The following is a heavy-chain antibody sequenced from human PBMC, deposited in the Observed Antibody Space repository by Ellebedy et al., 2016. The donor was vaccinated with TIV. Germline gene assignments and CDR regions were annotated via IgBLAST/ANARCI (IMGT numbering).Heavy chain of an antibody. Sequence: GESLKISCAASGFTFSSYAMHWVRQAPGKGLEWVAVISYDGSNKYYADSVKGRFTISRDNSKNTLYLQMNSLTAEDTALYYCARDQTSRSLPPYFDYWGQGTLVTVSS. CDR3: ARDQTSRSLPPYFDY. J-gene: IGHJ4*02. CDR1: GFTFSSYA. D-gene: IGHD6-13*01. V-gene: IGHV3-30-3*01. CDR2: ISYDGSNK.